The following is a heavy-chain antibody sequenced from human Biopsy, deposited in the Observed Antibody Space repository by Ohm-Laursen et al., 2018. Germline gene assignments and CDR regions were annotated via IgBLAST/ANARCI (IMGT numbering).Heavy chain of an antibody. Sequence: SLRFSCAASGFTFSRSVMHWVRQAPGKGLMWVSRIHGDERSATYAEPVKGRFTISRDNAKNTLHLQMNSLRAEDTAVYYCTGDSGGLGDYWGQGTLVTVSS. CDR3: TGDSGGLGDY. CDR1: GFTFSRSV. CDR2: IHGDERSA. J-gene: IGHJ4*02. D-gene: IGHD2-8*02. V-gene: IGHV3-74*03.